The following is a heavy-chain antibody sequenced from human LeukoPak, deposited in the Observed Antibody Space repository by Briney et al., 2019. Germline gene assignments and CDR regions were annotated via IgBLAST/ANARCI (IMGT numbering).Heavy chain of an antibody. V-gene: IGHV3-7*01. J-gene: IGHJ4*02. Sequence: GGSLRLSCAASGFTFSIYWMSWVRQAPGKGLEWVANIKQDGSEKYYVDSVKGRFTISRDNAKNSLYLQMNSLRAEDTAVYYCARGSYYYDSSGYCIFDYWGQGTLVTVSS. CDR2: IKQDGSEK. CDR3: ARGSYYYDSSGYCIFDY. D-gene: IGHD3-22*01. CDR1: GFTFSIYW.